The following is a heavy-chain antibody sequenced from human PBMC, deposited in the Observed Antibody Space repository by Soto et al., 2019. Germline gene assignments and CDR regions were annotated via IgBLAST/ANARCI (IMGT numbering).Heavy chain of an antibody. CDR2: ISGTASRT. CDR3: ATSFRYFDN. J-gene: IGHJ4*02. D-gene: IGHD3-9*01. CDR1: GFTPTTTP. V-gene: IGHV3-23*01. Sequence: GGSLRLSCAGSGFTPTTTPLSWVRQPPGQGLEWVTTISGTASRTYYVDSVKGRFFISRDNSKNTVTLQMKNLTLDDTAVYYCATSFRYFDNWGQGTRVTVSS.